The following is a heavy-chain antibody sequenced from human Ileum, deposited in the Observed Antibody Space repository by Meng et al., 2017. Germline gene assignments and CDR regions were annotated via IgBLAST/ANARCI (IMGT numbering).Heavy chain of an antibody. V-gene: IGHV3-23*01. CDR1: GFTFSSYA. CDR3: AKLEDITMVLDY. D-gene: IGHD3-10*01. Sequence: GESLKISCAAPGFTFSSYAMSWVRQAPGKGLEWVSAISGSGGSTYYADSVKGRFTISRDNSKNTLYLQMNSLRAEDTAVYYCAKLEDITMVLDYWGQGTLVTVSS. J-gene: IGHJ4*02. CDR2: ISGSGGST.